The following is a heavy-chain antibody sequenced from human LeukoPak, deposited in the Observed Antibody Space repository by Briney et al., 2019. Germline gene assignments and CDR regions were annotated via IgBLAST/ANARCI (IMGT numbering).Heavy chain of an antibody. Sequence: SETLSLTCTVSGGSISSYSWSWVRQPAGKGLEWIGRLYASGITDYNPSRKSRVTISLDTSRNQFSLKLNSVTAADTAVYYCAKSNGYGFIDIWGQGTMVTVSS. V-gene: IGHV4-4*07. CDR3: AKSNGYGFIDI. CDR2: LYASGIT. CDR1: GGSISSYS. D-gene: IGHD3-10*01. J-gene: IGHJ3*02.